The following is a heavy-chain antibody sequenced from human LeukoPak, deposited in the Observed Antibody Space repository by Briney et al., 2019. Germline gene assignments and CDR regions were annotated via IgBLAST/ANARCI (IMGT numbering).Heavy chain of an antibody. V-gene: IGHV3-33*01. Sequence: GRSLRLPCAASGFTFSSYGMHWVRQAPGKGLEWVAVIWYDGSNKYYADSVKGRFTISRDNSKNTLYLQMNSLRAEDTAVYYCAVTYDSSGYYFGYFQHWGQGTLVTVSS. J-gene: IGHJ1*01. D-gene: IGHD3-22*01. CDR1: GFTFSSYG. CDR3: AVTYDSSGYYFGYFQH. CDR2: IWYDGSNK.